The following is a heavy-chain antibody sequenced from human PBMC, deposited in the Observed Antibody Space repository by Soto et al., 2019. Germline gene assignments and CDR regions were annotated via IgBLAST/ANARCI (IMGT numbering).Heavy chain of an antibody. CDR1: GYTFTSYY. V-gene: IGHV1-46*01. CDR3: ARSPPMVRGLDS. Sequence: ASVKVSWKASGYTFTSYYMHWGRQAPGQGLEWMGIINPSGGSTSYAQKFQGRVTMTRDTSTSTVYMDLSGLRSEDTAVYYCARSPPMVRGLDSSGQRTLVTVSS. J-gene: IGHJ4*02. CDR2: INPSGGST. D-gene: IGHD3-10*01.